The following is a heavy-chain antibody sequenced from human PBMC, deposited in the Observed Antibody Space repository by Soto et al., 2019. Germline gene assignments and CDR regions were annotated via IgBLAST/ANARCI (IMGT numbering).Heavy chain of an antibody. CDR2: ISGSGGST. CDR1: GFTFSSYA. Sequence: GGSLRLSCAASGFTFSSYAMSWVRQAPGKGLEWVSAISGSGGSTYYADSVKGRFTISRDNSKNTLYLQMNSLRAEDTAVYYCAKWSRAGSGYYYYYGMDVWGQGTTVTVS. J-gene: IGHJ6*02. CDR3: AKWSRAGSGYYYYYGMDV. V-gene: IGHV3-23*01. D-gene: IGHD3-10*01.